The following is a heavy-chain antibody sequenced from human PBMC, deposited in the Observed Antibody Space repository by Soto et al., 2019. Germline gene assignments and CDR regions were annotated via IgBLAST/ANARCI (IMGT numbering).Heavy chain of an antibody. CDR2: ISGSGDDT. J-gene: IGHJ4*02. D-gene: IGHD5-18*01. V-gene: IGHV3-23*01. CDR1: GFTFTNYV. CDR3: AKGLGYRYGYGSYYFDY. Sequence: PGGSLRLSCAASGFTFTNYVMNWVRQAPGKGLEWVSAISGSGDDTYYADSVKGRFTISRDNSKNTLYLQMNSLRAEDTAVYYCAKGLGYRYGYGSYYFDYWGQGTLVTVSS.